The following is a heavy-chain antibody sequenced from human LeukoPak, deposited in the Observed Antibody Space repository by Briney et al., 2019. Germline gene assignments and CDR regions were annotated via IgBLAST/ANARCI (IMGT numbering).Heavy chain of an antibody. V-gene: IGHV3-21*01. CDR1: GFTFXSYS. D-gene: IGHD6-13*01. Sequence: PXXSLRLSCAAXGFTFXSYSMNWVRQAPGKGLEWVSSISSSSYIYYADSVKGRFTISRDNTKNSLYLQMNSLRAEDTAVYYCASFGSSSLGTGDYWGQGTLVTVSS. CDR3: ASFGSSSLGTGDY. J-gene: IGHJ4*02. CDR2: ISSSSYI.